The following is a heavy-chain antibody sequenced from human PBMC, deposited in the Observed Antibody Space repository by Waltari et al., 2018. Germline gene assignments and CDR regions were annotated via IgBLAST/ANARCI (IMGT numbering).Heavy chain of an antibody. CDR2: ISYRGRT. CDR3: ARNMESPYNAPYYFYYMDV. Sequence: LQLQESGPGLVKPSETLSHTCSVSGASLTNSNSYWCCIRQPPGKMLELIGSISYRGRTYSSPSLKSRVTISLDTSKNQLSLKVSSVTVADTAIYFCARNMESPYNAPYYFYYMDVWGKGTTVTVSS. V-gene: IGHV4-39*01. D-gene: IGHD3-10*01. CDR1: GASLTNSNSY. J-gene: IGHJ6*03.